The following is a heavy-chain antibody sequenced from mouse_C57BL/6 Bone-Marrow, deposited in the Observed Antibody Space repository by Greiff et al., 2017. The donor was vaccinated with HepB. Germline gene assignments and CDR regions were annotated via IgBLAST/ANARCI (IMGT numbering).Heavy chain of an antibody. V-gene: IGHV5-9-1*02. Sequence: EVHLVESGEGLVKPGGSLKLSCAASGFTFSSYDMSWVRQTPEKRLEWVAYISSGGDYIYYADTVKGRFTISRDNARNTLYLQMSSLKSEDTAMYYCTSDSSGYNWFAYWGQGTLVTVSA. CDR2: ISSGGDYI. J-gene: IGHJ3*01. D-gene: IGHD3-2*02. CDR3: TSDSSGYNWFAY. CDR1: GFTFSSYD.